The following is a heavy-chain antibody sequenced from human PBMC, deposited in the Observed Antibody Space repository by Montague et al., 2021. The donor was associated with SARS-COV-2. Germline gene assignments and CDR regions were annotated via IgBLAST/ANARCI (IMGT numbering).Heavy chain of an antibody. J-gene: IGHJ3*02. V-gene: IGHV4-39*01. CDR2: IYYSGST. D-gene: IGHD4-23*01. Sequence: SETLSLTCTVSGGSISSRSYYWGWIRQPPGKGLEWIGCIYYSGSTYYNPSLKSRVTISVDTSKNQFSLKLSSVTAADTAVYYCARLRGDYGGTYGTFDIWGQVSLVTVSS. CDR3: ARLRGDYGGTYGTFDI. CDR1: GGSISSRSYY.